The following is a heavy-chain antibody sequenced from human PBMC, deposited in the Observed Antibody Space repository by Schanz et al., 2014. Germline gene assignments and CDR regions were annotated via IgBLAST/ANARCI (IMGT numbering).Heavy chain of an antibody. CDR3: ARKVVATIGGYYDN. CDR2: IWYDGSNK. J-gene: IGHJ4*02. D-gene: IGHD5-12*01. V-gene: IGHV3-33*08. CDR1: GFTLSNYA. Sequence: VQLAESGGGLVKPGGSLRLSCAASGFTLSNYAMSWVRQAPGKGLEWVAVIWYDGSNKYYADSVRGRFTISRDNAENTLFLQMNSLRAEDTAVYYCARKVVATIGGYYDNWGQGTLVIVSS.